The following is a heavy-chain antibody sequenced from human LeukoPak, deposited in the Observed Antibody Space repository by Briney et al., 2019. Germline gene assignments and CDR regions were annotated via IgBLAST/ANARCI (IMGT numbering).Heavy chain of an antibody. J-gene: IGHJ3*02. Sequence: NPGGSLRLSCAASGFTFSSYSMNWVRQAPGKGLEWVSSISSSSSYIYYADSVKGRFTISRDNAKNSLYLQMNSLRAEDTAVYYCARGHSGSYSSAFDIWGQGTMVTVSS. CDR2: ISSSSSYI. CDR3: ARGHSGSYSSAFDI. D-gene: IGHD1-26*01. CDR1: GFTFSSYS. V-gene: IGHV3-21*01.